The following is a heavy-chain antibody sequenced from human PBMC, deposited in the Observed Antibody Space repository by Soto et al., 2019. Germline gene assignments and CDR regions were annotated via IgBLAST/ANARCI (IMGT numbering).Heavy chain of an antibody. CDR3: AKPDYGSGSHYNPSFDY. CDR2: ISGSGGAT. J-gene: IGHJ4*02. V-gene: IGHV3-23*01. D-gene: IGHD3-10*01. CDR1: GFTFSSYA. Sequence: GGSLRLSCAASGFTFSSYAMSWVRQAPGKGLEWVSVISGSGGATYYADSVKGRFTISRDNFINTLYLQMNSLRAEDTAVYYCAKPDYGSGSHYNPSFDYWGQGTLVTVSS.